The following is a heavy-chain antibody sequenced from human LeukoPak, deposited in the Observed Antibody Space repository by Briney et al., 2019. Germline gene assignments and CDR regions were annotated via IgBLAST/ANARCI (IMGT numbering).Heavy chain of an antibody. Sequence: GRSLRLSCAASGFIFNSYGMHWVRQAPGKGLEWVAVTWYDGSNKYYADSVKGRFTISRDNSKNTLYLQMNSVRAEDTAVYYCAKDFPQLASGYYFDYWGQGTLVTVSS. V-gene: IGHV3-33*06. J-gene: IGHJ4*02. D-gene: IGHD6-13*01. CDR1: GFIFNSYG. CDR3: AKDFPQLASGYYFDY. CDR2: TWYDGSNK.